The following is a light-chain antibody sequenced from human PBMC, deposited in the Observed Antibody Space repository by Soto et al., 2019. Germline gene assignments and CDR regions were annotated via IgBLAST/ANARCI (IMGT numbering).Light chain of an antibody. CDR2: SNH. CDR3: AAWDDSLNGWV. CDR1: SSNIGSNT. Sequence: QSVLTQPPSASGTPGQRVTISCSGSSSNIGSNTVNWYQQLPGTAPKLLIYSNHHRPSGVPDRFSGSKSGTSASLAISGLQAEHEADYYCAAWDDSLNGWVFGGGTKVTVL. V-gene: IGLV1-44*01. J-gene: IGLJ3*02.